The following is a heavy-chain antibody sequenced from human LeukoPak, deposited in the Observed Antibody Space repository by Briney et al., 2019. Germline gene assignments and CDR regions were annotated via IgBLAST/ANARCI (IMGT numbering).Heavy chain of an antibody. CDR3: AKAYCTGGSCYGRYYYGMDV. Sequence: GGSLRLSCAASGFTPSTYAIHWLRQAPGKGPEWLAVISYDGSTKNYADSVKGRFTISRDNSKNTMYLQMDSLRPEDTAVFYCAKAYCTGGSCYGRYYYGMDVWGQGTTVTVCS. V-gene: IGHV3-30*18. CDR2: ISYDGSTK. CDR1: GFTPSTYA. J-gene: IGHJ6*02. D-gene: IGHD2-15*01.